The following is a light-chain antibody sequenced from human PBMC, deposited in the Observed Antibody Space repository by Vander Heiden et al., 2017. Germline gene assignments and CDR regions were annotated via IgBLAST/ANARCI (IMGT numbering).Light chain of an antibody. J-gene: IGKJ4*01. Sequence: DIVMTQSPHSLAVSLGERATINCKSSQSFLYSSNNKNYLAWYQQKPGQPPKLLIYWASTRESGVPDRFSGSGSGTDFTLTISSLQAEDVAVYYCQQDYSTPLTFGGGTKVEIK. V-gene: IGKV4-1*01. CDR3: QQDYSTPLT. CDR1: QSFLYSSNNKNY. CDR2: WAS.